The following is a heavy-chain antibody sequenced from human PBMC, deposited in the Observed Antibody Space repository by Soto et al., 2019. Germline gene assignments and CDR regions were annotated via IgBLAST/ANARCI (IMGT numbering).Heavy chain of an antibody. V-gene: IGHV3-23*01. CDR1: GFTFSTYA. Sequence: VQLLESGGGLVQPGGSLRLSCAASGFTFSTYAMSWVRQAPGKGLEGVSTITTSGGNTYYADSVQGRFTISRDNSKNTLYLQMNSLRAEDTAVYYCAGRYCTNGVCYTNYYYYIDVWGKGTTVTVSS. J-gene: IGHJ6*03. CDR2: ITTSGGNT. CDR3: AGRYCTNGVCYTNYYYYIDV. D-gene: IGHD2-8*01.